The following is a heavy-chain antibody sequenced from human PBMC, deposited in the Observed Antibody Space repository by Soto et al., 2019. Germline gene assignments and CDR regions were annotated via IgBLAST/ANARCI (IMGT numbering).Heavy chain of an antibody. CDR1: GFTFSSYG. CDR3: AKEVNYDILTGYSPFDY. J-gene: IGHJ4*02. Sequence: PGESLKISCAASGFTFSSYGMHWVRQAPGKGLEWVAIISYDGSNTYYADSVKGRFTISRDNSKNTLYLQMNSLRAEDTSVYYCAKEVNYDILTGYSPFDYWGQGTLVTVSS. CDR2: ISYDGSNT. D-gene: IGHD3-9*01. V-gene: IGHV3-30*18.